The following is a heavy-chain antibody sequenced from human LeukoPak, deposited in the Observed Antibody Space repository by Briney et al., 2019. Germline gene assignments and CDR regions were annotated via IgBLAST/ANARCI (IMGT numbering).Heavy chain of an antibody. V-gene: IGHV3-20*04. CDR2: IYCNGSST. CDR1: GFTFSSYC. CDR3: AREENLADFEF. Sequence: GGSLRLSCAATGFTFSSYCMHWVRQAPGKGLEWVSGIYCNGSSTGYADSVKGRFTITRDNTKNSLYLQMNSLRAEDTALYYCAREENLADFEFRGQGTLVTVSS. J-gene: IGHJ4*02.